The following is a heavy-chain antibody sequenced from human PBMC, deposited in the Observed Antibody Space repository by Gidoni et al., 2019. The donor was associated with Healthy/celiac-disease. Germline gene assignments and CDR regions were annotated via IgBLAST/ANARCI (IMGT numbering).Heavy chain of an antibody. D-gene: IGHD3-9*01. CDR3: AIGIYFDSYNWFDH. J-gene: IGHJ5*02. V-gene: IGHV4-31*03. CDR2: IYYSGST. Sequence: QVQLQESGPVLVNPSQTLSLTCPVSGGSISSGGYYWSWIRPHPGKGLEWIGYIYYSGSTYYNPSLKSRVTISVDTSKNQFSLKLSSVTAADTAVYYCAIGIYFDSYNWFDHWGQGTLVTVSS. CDR1: GGSISSGGYY.